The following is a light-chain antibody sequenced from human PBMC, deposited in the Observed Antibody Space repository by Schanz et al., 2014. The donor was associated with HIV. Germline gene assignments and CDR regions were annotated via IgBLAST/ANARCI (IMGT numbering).Light chain of an antibody. V-gene: IGLV2-8*01. CDR2: EVS. CDR3: CSYAGSWV. CDR1: SSDVGAYNY. Sequence: QSALTQPPSASGSPGQSVTISCTGTSSDVGAYNYVSWYQQHPGKAPKLMIYEVSKRPSGVPDRFSGSKSGNTASLTISGLQAEDEADYYCCSYAGSWVFGGGTQLTVL. J-gene: IGLJ3*02.